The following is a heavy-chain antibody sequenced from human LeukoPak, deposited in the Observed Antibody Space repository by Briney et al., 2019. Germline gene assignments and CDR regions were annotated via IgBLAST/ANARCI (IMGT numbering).Heavy chain of an antibody. CDR1: GGTFSSYA. CDR3: ARVSGDYSHDAFDI. CDR2: IIPIFGTA. J-gene: IGHJ3*02. Sequence: SVKVSCKASGGTFSSYAISWVRQAPGQGLEWMGGIIPIFGTANYAQKFQGRVTITADESTSTAYMELSSLRSEDTAVYYCARVSGDYSHDAFDIWGQGTMVTVSS. V-gene: IGHV1-69*01. D-gene: IGHD4-17*01.